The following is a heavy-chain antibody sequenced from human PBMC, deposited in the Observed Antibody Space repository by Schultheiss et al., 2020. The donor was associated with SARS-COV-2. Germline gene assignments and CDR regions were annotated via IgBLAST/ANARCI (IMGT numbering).Heavy chain of an antibody. J-gene: IGHJ3*01. CDR3: ARGGYCSINICYNLNAFDV. CDR2: ISVSDATR. Sequence: GGSLRLSCAASGFTFSSYSMNWVRHAPGKGLEWVSHISVSDATRYYADSVRGRFTISRDNAKNSLYLQMSSLRVEDTAVYYCARGGYCSINICYNLNAFDVWGQGTVVTVSS. D-gene: IGHD2-2*02. V-gene: IGHV3-48*04. CDR1: GFTFSSYS.